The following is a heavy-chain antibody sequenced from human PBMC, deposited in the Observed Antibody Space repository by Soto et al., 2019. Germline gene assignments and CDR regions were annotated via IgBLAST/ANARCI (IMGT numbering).Heavy chain of an antibody. J-gene: IGHJ4*02. CDR2: IYYSGST. D-gene: IGHD3-22*01. V-gene: IGHV4-39*02. Sequence: KPSETLSLTCTVSGGSISSSSYYWGWIRQPPGKGLEWIGSIYYSGSTYYNPSLKSRVTISVDTSKNQFSLKLSSVTAADTAVYYCAREFLTYYYDSSGYADYWGQGTLVTVSS. CDR3: AREFLTYYYDSSGYADY. CDR1: GGSISSSSYY.